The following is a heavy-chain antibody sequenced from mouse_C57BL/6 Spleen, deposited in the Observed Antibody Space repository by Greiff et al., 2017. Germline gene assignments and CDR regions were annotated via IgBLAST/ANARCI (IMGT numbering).Heavy chain of an antibody. CDR2: IWSDGST. D-gene: IGHD1-1*01. J-gene: IGHJ1*03. V-gene: IGHV2-6-1*01. CDR3: ARHATVVERDWYFDV. CDR1: GFSLTSYG. Sequence: VKVVESGPGLVAPSQSLSITCTVSGFSLTSYGVHRVRQPPGKGLEGLVVIWSDGSTTYNSALTSRLCISKDNDKSQVFLKMNSLQTDDTAMYYCARHATVVERDWYFDVWGTGTTVTVSS.